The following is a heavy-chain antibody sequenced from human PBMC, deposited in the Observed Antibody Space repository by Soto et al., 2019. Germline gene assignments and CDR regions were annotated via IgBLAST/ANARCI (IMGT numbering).Heavy chain of an antibody. CDR1: GFSFSSYG. CDR3: AKDFDSDETSHGPNDY. J-gene: IGHJ4*02. D-gene: IGHD3-22*01. V-gene: IGHV3-23*01. Sequence: EVHLLESGGGLVQPGESLRLSCVASGFSFSSYGMGWVRKAPGRGLEWASIISGSGEAKYYADSVKGRFTISRDNSKNTMYLQMDSLRAEDTAVYYCAKDFDSDETSHGPNDYWGQGTLVTVSS. CDR2: ISGSGEAK.